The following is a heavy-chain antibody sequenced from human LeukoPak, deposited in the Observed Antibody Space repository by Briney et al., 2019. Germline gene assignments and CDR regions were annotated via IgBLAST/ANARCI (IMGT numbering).Heavy chain of an antibody. CDR2: ISGSGGST. CDR1: GCTFSSYG. Sequence: PGGSLRLSCVASGCTFSSYGMSWVREAPGKGLEWVSAISGSGGSTYYADSVKGRFTISRDNSKNTLYLQMNSLRAEDTAVYYCAKIGDYVVWDSFDIWGQGKMVTVSS. V-gene: IGHV3-23*01. CDR3: AKIGDYVVWDSFDI. D-gene: IGHD4-17*01. J-gene: IGHJ3*02.